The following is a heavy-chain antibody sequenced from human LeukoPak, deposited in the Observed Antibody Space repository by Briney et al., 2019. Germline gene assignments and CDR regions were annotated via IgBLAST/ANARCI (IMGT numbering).Heavy chain of an antibody. V-gene: IGHV3-74*01. Sequence: GGSVRLLCAASGLTLSSYWMHWASQAPRKGLVGVSRINSDRSSTSYADSVKGRFTISRDNAKNTLYLQMNSLSAEDTAVYYCARGRIVGATGSVYWGQGTLVTVSS. CDR1: GLTLSSYW. CDR3: ARGRIVGATGSVY. CDR2: INSDRSST. J-gene: IGHJ4*02. D-gene: IGHD1-26*01.